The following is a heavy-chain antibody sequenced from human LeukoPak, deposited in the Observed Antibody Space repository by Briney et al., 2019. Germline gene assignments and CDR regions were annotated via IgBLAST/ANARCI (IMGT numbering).Heavy chain of an antibody. V-gene: IGHV4-34*01. CDR1: GGSFSGYY. CDR3: ARDREWFDP. CDR2: INHSGST. J-gene: IGHJ5*02. Sequence: PSETLSLTCAVYGGSFSGYYWSWIRQPPGKGLEWIGEINHSGSTNYNPSLKSRVTISVDTSKNQFSLKLSSVTAADTAVYYCARDREWFDPWGQGTLVTVSS.